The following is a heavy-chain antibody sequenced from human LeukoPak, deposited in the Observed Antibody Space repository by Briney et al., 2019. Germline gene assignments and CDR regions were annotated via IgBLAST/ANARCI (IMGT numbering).Heavy chain of an antibody. J-gene: IGHJ4*02. V-gene: IGHV3-43*01. CDR1: GFTFDDYT. CDR3: AKDIGLTNHDHLLDY. D-gene: IGHD1-14*01. CDR2: ISWDGGST. Sequence: GSLRLSCAASGFTFDDYTMHWVRQAPGKGLEWVSLISWDGGSTYYADSVKGRFTISRDNSKNSLYLQMNSLRTEDTALYYCAKDIGLTNHDHLLDYWGQGTLVTVSS.